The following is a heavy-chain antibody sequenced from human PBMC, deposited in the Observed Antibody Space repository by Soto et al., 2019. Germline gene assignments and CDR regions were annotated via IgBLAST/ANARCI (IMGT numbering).Heavy chain of an antibody. J-gene: IGHJ5*02. CDR3: ARAYGGNPALFDP. CDR2: IYTGGST. V-gene: IGHV3-53*01. D-gene: IGHD4-17*01. Sequence: ESGGGLIPPGGSLRLSCAASGFTVSSDYMSWVRQAPGKGLEWVSVIYTGGSTYYADSVKGRFTFSRDNSKNTLYLQMNSLRAEDTAVYYCARAYGGNPALFDPWGQGTLVTVSS. CDR1: GFTVSSDY.